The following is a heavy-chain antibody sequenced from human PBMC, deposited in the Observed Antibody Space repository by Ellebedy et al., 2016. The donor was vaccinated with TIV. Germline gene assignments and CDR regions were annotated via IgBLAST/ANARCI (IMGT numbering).Heavy chain of an antibody. Sequence: GESLKISCAASGFTFSSYDMHWVRQAPGKGLEWVAVISYDGSNKYYADSVKGRFTISRDNSKNTLYLQMNSLRPEDTAVCYCARDKSRTMIALDYWGQGTLVTVSS. CDR3: ARDKSRTMIALDY. CDR2: ISYDGSNK. CDR1: GFTFSSYD. J-gene: IGHJ4*02. D-gene: IGHD3-22*01. V-gene: IGHV3-30-3*01.